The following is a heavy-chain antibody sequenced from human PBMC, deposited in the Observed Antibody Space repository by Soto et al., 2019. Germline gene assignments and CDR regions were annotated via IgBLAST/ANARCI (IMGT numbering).Heavy chain of an antibody. Sequence: GGSLRLSCAASGFTFSSYAMSWVRQAPGKGLGWVSAISGSGGSTYYADSVKGRFTISRDNSKNTLYLQMNSLRAEDTAVYYCAKEALIVVVPAATFDYWGQGTLVTVSS. D-gene: IGHD2-2*01. CDR1: GFTFSSYA. V-gene: IGHV3-23*01. CDR3: AKEALIVVVPAATFDY. J-gene: IGHJ4*02. CDR2: ISGSGGST.